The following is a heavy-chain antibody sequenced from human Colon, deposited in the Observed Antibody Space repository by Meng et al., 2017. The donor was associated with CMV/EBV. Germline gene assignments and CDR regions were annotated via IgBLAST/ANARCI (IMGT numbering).Heavy chain of an antibody. V-gene: IGHV3-23*01. Sequence: GESLKISCAASGFGFSSYAMSWVRQAPGKGLEWVATITSGGGSRYHGDSVKGRFTISRDNSRNTLYLQMNTLRADDTATYYCAKDLSGAVMGFDYWGQGTLVTSPQ. CDR1: GFGFSSYA. CDR3: AKDLSGAVMGFDY. CDR2: ITSGGGSR. D-gene: IGHD3-16*01. J-gene: IGHJ4*02.